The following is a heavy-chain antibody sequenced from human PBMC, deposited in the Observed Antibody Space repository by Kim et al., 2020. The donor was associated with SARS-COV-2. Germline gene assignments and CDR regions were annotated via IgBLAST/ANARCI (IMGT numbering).Heavy chain of an antibody. CDR3: ATDRTHDFWSRTNAFDI. D-gene: IGHD3-3*01. CDR1: GYTLTELS. V-gene: IGHV1-24*01. J-gene: IGHJ3*02. CDR2: FDPEDGET. Sequence: ASVKVSCKVSGYTLTELSMHWVRQAPGKGLEWMGGFDPEDGETIYAQKFQGRVTMTEDTSTDTAYMELSSLRSEDTAVYYCATDRTHDFWSRTNAFDIWGQGTMVTVSS.